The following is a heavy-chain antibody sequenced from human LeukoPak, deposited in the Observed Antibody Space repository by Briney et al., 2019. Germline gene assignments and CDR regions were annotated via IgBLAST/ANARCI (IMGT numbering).Heavy chain of an antibody. J-gene: IGHJ4*02. D-gene: IGHD2-15*01. CDR3: TRGVGGYCSGGSCYGGWFDY. Sequence: PGGSLRLSCAASGFTFSSYWMSWVRQAPGKGLEWVANIKQDGSEKYYVDSVKGRFTISRDNAKNSLYLQMNSLRAEDTAVYYCTRGVGGYCSGGSCYGGWFDYWGQGTLVTVSS. CDR2: IKQDGSEK. CDR1: GFTFSSYW. V-gene: IGHV3-7*01.